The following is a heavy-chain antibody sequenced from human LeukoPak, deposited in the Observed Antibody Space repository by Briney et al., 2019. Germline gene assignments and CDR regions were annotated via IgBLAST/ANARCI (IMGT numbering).Heavy chain of an antibody. D-gene: IGHD3-16*01. CDR1: GYTFTSYD. J-gene: IGHJ6*02. V-gene: IGHV1-8*01. CDR2: MNPNSGNT. CDR3: ARGHWGEDTYYYYYGMDV. Sequence: GASVKVSCKASGYTFTSYDINWVRQATGQGLEWMGWMNPNSGNTGYAQKFQGRVTMTRNTSISTAYMELSSLRSEDTAVYYCARGHWGEDTYYYYYGMDVWGQGTTVTVSS.